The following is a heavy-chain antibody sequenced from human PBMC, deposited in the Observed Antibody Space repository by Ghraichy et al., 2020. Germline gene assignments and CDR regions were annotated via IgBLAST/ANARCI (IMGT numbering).Heavy chain of an antibody. J-gene: IGHJ4*02. Sequence: LSLTCAASGFTFSSYAMSWVRQAPGKGLEWVSAISGSGGSTYYADSVKGRFTISRDNSKNTLYLQMNSLRAEDTAVYYCAKYSAMIVVVTNIDYWGQGTLVTVSS. V-gene: IGHV3-23*01. CDR3: AKYSAMIVVVTNIDY. D-gene: IGHD3-22*01. CDR2: ISGSGGST. CDR1: GFTFSSYA.